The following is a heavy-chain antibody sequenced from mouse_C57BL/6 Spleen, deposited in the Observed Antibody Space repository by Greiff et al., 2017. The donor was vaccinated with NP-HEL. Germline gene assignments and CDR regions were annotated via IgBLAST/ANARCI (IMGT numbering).Heavy chain of an antibody. CDR3: ARGSDGGFAY. V-gene: IGHV1-64*01. CDR2: IHPNSGST. J-gene: IGHJ3*01. CDR1: GYTFTSYW. D-gene: IGHD6-1*01. Sequence: QVQLQQPGAELVKPGASVKLCKASGYTFTSYWMHWVKQRPGQGLEWIGMIHPNSGSTNYNEKFKSKATLTVDKSSSTAYMQLSSLTSEDSAVYYCARGSDGGFAYWGQGTLVTVSA.